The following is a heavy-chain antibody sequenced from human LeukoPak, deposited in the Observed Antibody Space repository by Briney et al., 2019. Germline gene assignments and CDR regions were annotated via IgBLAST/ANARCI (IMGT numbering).Heavy chain of an antibody. D-gene: IGHD3-22*01. J-gene: IGHJ4*02. CDR1: GGSFNNYY. Sequence: SETLSLTCAVYGGSFNNYYWSWIRQPPGKGLEWIGSIYYSGSTYYNPSLKSRVTISVDTSKNQFSLKLSSVTAADTAVYYCARDAYYYDSNGYYRFDYWGQGTLVTVSS. CDR3: ARDAYYYDSNGYYRFDY. V-gene: IGHV4-34*01. CDR2: IYYSGST.